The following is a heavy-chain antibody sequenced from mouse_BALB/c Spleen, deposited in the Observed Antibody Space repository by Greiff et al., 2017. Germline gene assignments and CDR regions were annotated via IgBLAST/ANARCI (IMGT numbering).Heavy chain of an antibody. CDR3: ARHNYRYWAY. V-gene: IGHV5-12-2*01. CDR2: ISNGGGST. J-gene: IGHJ3*01. D-gene: IGHD2-14*01. Sequence: EVQLVESGGGLVQPGGSLKLSCAASGFTFSSYTMSWVRQTPEKRLEWVAYISNGGGSTYYPDTVKGRFTISRDNAKNTLYLQMSSLKSEDTAMYYCARHNYRYWAYWGQGTLVTVSA. CDR1: GFTFSSYT.